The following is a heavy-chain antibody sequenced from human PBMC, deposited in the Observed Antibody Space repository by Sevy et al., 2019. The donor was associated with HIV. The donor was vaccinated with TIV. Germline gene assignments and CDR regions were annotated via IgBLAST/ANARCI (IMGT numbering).Heavy chain of an antibody. CDR2: IKSKIDGGTT. D-gene: IGHD1-26*01. CDR1: HFTFSDAW. Sequence: GGSLRLSCAASHFTFSDAWMNWVRQAPGKGLEWVGRIKSKIDGGTTDFAAPLKGRFTVSRDDSKNTLYLQMNSLKTEDTAFYYCTTSFLVSGTSYFDNWGQGTLVTVSS. V-gene: IGHV3-15*07. CDR3: TTSFLVSGTSYFDN. J-gene: IGHJ4*02.